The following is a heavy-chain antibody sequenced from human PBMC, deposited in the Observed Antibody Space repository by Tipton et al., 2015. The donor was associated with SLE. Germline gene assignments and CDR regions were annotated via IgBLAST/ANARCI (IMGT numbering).Heavy chain of an antibody. D-gene: IGHD1-26*01. Sequence: TLSLTCTVSGVSISSHYWSWIRQPPGKGLEWIGFIYNSGSINYNPSLKSRVSISVDTSKNQFSLRLNSVTAADRAVYYCSRDIQFVGSTEYFHHWGQGTLVTVSS. J-gene: IGHJ1*01. CDR2: IYNSGSI. CDR3: SRDIQFVGSTEYFHH. V-gene: IGHV4-59*11. CDR1: GVSISSHY.